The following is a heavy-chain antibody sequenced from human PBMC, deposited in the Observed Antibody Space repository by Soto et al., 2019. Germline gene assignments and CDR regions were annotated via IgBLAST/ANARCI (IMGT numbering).Heavy chain of an antibody. J-gene: IGHJ5*01. CDR3: VRLIGNSWLDF. Sequence: SQTLSLICAISGDSVSSISVTWNWIRQSPSRGLEWLGRTYYRSKWYNDYTESVKSRITINPETSKNQFSLHLNSVTPEDTAVYYCVRLIGNSWLDFWGQGTLVTVPS. D-gene: IGHD1-26*01. CDR2: TYYRSKWYN. V-gene: IGHV6-1*01. CDR1: GDSVSSISVT.